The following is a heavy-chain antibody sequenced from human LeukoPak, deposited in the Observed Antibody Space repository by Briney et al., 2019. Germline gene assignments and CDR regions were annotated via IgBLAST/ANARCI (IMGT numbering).Heavy chain of an antibody. D-gene: IGHD1-7*01. CDR3: ARDYWWNYDY. CDR2: ISKDGSDK. J-gene: IGHJ4*02. CDR1: GFTFNSYV. Sequence: GWSLRLSCTASGFTFNSYVMSWVRQAPGKGLEWVAVISKDGSDKYYPGSVRGRFTISRDNSKNTIHLQMDSLRAEDTAIYYCARDYWWNYDYWGQGTLVTVSS. V-gene: IGHV3-30-3*01.